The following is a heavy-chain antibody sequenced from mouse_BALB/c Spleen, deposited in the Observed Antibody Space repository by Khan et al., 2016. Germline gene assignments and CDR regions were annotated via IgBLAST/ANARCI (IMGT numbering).Heavy chain of an antibody. J-gene: IGHJ2*01. D-gene: IGHD1-1*01. V-gene: IGHV1S135*01. CDR1: GYAFTSYN. Sequence: VQLQQSGPELVKPGASVKVSCKASGYAFTSYNMYWVKQSHGKSLEWIGYIDPYNGGTSYNQKFKGKATSTVDKSSSTAYMHLNSLTSEDSAVXDCAREGITTVVAKGLDYWGQGTTLTVSS. CDR2: IDPYNGGT. CDR3: AREGITTVVAKGLDY.